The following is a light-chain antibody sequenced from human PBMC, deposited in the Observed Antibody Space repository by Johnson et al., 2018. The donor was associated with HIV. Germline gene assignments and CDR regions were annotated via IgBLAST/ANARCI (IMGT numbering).Light chain of an antibody. V-gene: IGLV1-51*02. CDR1: SSNIGNNY. Sequence: QSVLTQPPSVSAAPGQKVTISCSGSSSNIGNNYVSWYQQLPGTAPKLLIYENNKRPSGIPDRFSGSKSGTSATLGITGLRTGDEADYYCGTWDSSLNASYVFGTGTKVTVL. CDR3: GTWDSSLNASYV. J-gene: IGLJ1*01. CDR2: ENN.